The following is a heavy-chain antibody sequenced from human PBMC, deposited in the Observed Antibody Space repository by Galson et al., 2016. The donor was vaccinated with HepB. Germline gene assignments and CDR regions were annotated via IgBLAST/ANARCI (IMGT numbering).Heavy chain of an antibody. CDR3: ASSPDFADP. CDR2: IIHTGNT. Sequence: SETLSLTCAVYNGSFRGYYWSWIRQPPGKGLEWIGEIIHTGNTNYNPSLKSRLTISVDTSKNHFSLKLSSVTAADTAVYYCASSPDFADPWGQGTLVTVSS. J-gene: IGHJ5*02. CDR1: NGSFRGYY. D-gene: IGHD2-21*02. V-gene: IGHV4-34*12.